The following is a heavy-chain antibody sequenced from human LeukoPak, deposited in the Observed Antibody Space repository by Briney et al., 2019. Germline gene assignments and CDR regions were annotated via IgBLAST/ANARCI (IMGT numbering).Heavy chain of an antibody. J-gene: IGHJ4*02. D-gene: IGHD5-18*01. CDR2: ISSDGHNT. CDR3: VPHINYSYQY. Sequence: GGPLRLSCSASGFTFSSSPMHWVRQAPGKALEYVSAISSDGHNTYYADSVKGSFTMSRDNSKNTLSLQMSSLRAEDTAVYYCVPHINYSYQYWGRGTQVTVS. V-gene: IGHV3-64D*06. CDR1: GFTFSSSP.